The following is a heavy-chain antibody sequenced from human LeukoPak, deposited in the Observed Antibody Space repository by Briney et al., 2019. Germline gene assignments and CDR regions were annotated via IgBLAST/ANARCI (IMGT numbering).Heavy chain of an antibody. J-gene: IGHJ4*02. V-gene: IGHV3-23*01. Sequence: PGGSLRLSCAASRFTFSTYGVSWVRQAPGKGLEWVSSISGSGGSTNYADSVKGRFTISRDNSKNTLYLQMNSLRDEDTAVYYCAKSSYYDSSGYYREYYFDFWGQGTLVTVSS. CDR1: RFTFSTYG. CDR2: ISGSGGST. D-gene: IGHD3-22*01. CDR3: AKSSYYDSSGYYREYYFDF.